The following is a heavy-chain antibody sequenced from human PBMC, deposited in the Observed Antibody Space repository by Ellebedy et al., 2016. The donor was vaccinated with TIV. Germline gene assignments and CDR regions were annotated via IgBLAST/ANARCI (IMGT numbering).Heavy chain of an antibody. CDR1: GDSVSSNNSV. J-gene: IGHJ6*03. D-gene: IGHD1-1*01. V-gene: IGHV6-1*01. CDR2: TYYMSKWYS. Sequence: SQTLSLTCXISGDSVSSNNSVWNWLRQSPSRGLEWLGRTYYMSKWYSDYSLSVKSRMTITPDTSKNQFSLQLNSVTPADTAVYFCAREGRHNYMDVWGKGTTVTVSS. CDR3: AREGRHNYMDV.